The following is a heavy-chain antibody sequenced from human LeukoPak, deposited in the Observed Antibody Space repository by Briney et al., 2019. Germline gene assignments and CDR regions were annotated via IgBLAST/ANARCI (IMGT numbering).Heavy chain of an antibody. CDR3: AKEGDSGYYYADY. D-gene: IGHD3-22*01. Sequence: GGSLRLSCAASGFTFSSYGMHWVRQAPGKGLEWVAVISYDGSNKYYADSVKGRFTISRDNSKNTLYLQMNSLRAEDTAVYYCAKEGDSGYYYADYWGQGTLVTVSS. V-gene: IGHV3-30*18. J-gene: IGHJ4*02. CDR2: ISYDGSNK. CDR1: GFTFSSYG.